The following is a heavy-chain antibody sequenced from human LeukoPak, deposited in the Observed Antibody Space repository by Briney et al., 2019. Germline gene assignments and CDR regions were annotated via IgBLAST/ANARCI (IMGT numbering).Heavy chain of an antibody. D-gene: IGHD6-13*01. CDR1: GFTFSDYG. CDR2: ISGGGVTT. Sequence: GGSLRLSCAGSGFTFSDYGMSWVRQAPGKGLEWVSSISGGGVTTKYADSVKGRFTISRDNSKNTLYLQMNSLRAEDTAVYYCAKGIAAAGYSPLDYWGQGTLVTVSS. J-gene: IGHJ4*02. CDR3: AKGIAAAGYSPLDY. V-gene: IGHV3-23*01.